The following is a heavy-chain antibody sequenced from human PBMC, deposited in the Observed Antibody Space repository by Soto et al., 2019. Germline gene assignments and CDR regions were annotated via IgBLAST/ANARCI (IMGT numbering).Heavy chain of an antibody. CDR3: ANKGYFDWSNWFDS. J-gene: IGHJ5*01. CDR2: IYHSGST. Sequence: PSETLSLTCAVSGGSISSSNWWSWVRHPPGKGLEWIGEIYHSGSTNYNPSLKSRVTISVDKSKNQFSLKLSSVTAADTAVYYCANKGYFDWSNWFDSWGQGTLVTVSS. CDR1: GGSISSSNW. V-gene: IGHV4-4*02. D-gene: IGHD3-9*01.